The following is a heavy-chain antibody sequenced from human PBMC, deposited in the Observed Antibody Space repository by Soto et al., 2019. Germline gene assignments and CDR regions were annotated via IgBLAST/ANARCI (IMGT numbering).Heavy chain of an antibody. J-gene: IGHJ6*03. CDR3: ARILFGRSVAGGYFYMDV. CDR1: GFSLSNGKVG. CDR2: IFSNDEK. Sequence: HVTLKESGPVLVKPTETLTLTCTVSGFSLSNGKVGVSWIRQPPGKALEWLAHIFSNDEKSYRTSLKSRLTISEDTSNSQVVLTMTNEDPVDTATYYCARILFGRSVAGGYFYMDVWGKGTTVTVSS. V-gene: IGHV2-26*01. D-gene: IGHD6-19*01.